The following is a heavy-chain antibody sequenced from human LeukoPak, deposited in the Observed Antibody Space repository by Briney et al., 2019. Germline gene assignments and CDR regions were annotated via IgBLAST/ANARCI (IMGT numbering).Heavy chain of an antibody. J-gene: IGHJ4*02. Sequence: SETLSLTCTVSGGSISSSTYHWGWIRQPPGKGLEWIGSFTGNPYSNPSLKSRVTISLDTSKNRFPLKLTSVTPPDTAMYYCTRLVNGRPLDLSGQGVLVTVSS. CDR1: GGSISSSTYH. D-gene: IGHD2-8*01. CDR2: FTGNP. V-gene: IGHV4-39*01. CDR3: TRLVNGRPLDL.